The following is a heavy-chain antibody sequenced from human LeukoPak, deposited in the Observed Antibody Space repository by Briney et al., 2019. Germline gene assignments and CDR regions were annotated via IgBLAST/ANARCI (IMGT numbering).Heavy chain of an antibody. CDR3: ARGRLRGYSYGPPAEYFQH. Sequence: SETLSLTCAVYGGSFSGYYWSWIRQPPGKGLEWIGEINHSRSTNYNPSLKSRVTISVDTSKNQFSLKLSSVTAADTAVYYCARGRLRGYSYGPPAEYFQHWGQGTLVTVSS. CDR1: GGSFSGYY. V-gene: IGHV4-34*01. CDR2: INHSRST. D-gene: IGHD5-18*01. J-gene: IGHJ1*01.